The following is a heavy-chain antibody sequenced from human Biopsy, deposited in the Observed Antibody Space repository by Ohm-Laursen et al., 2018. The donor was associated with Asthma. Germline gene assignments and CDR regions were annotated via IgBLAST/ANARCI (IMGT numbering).Heavy chain of an antibody. CDR1: GFSFSNFA. J-gene: IGHJ3*02. V-gene: IGHV3-30*01. CDR2: ISKGASTQ. Sequence: SLRLSCTAFGFSFSNFAIHWVRQAPGKGLGWVGVISKGASTQDYADSVKGRFTMARDNSKNTLDLQMNSLREEDTAVYYCVRDGTDDAFDIWGQGTVVSVSS. CDR3: VRDGTDDAFDI.